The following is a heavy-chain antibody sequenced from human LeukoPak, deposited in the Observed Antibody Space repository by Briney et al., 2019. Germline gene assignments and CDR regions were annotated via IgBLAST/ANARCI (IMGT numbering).Heavy chain of an antibody. D-gene: IGHD5-24*01. J-gene: IGHJ4*02. V-gene: IGHV4-59*01. CDR1: SGPIGSYY. CDR3: ARPSRDGYRMTFDY. Sequence: EPLSLTCTVSSGPIGSYYWSWIRQPPGKGLEWIGHNYGSGSTKYSASIKSRVSISVDTTKNQLYLMLSSVISADTAVYYRARPSRDGYRMTFDYWGQGILGTLSS. CDR2: NYGSGST.